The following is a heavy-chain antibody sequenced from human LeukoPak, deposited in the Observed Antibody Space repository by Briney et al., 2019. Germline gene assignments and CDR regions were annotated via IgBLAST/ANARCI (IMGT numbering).Heavy chain of an antibody. D-gene: IGHD3-10*01. J-gene: IGHJ4*02. CDR3: ARGKADRWFGDLD. CDR1: GYTFTDYC. Sequence: ASVKVSCKASGYTFTDYCMHWVRQAPGQGLEWMGRISPKSGGTNYAQKFQGRVTMTRDTSITTAYMELSRLRSDDTAVYYCARGKADRWFGDLDWGQGTLVTVSS. CDR2: ISPKSGGT. V-gene: IGHV1-2*06.